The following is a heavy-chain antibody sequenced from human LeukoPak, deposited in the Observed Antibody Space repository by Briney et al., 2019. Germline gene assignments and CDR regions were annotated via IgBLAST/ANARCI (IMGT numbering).Heavy chain of an antibody. J-gene: IGHJ3*02. CDR2: LNPNTGHA. Sequence: ASVKLSCKVVAYDFTGYYIHWVRQAPGQGPEWMGRLNPNTGHAVYAFKFQGRVTITRDTSISTAYMELSRLRSDDTAVYYCARVGYSYGYHDDAFDIWGQGTMVTVSS. V-gene: IGHV1-2*06. CDR1: AYDFTGYY. CDR3: ARVGYSYGYHDDAFDI. D-gene: IGHD5-18*01.